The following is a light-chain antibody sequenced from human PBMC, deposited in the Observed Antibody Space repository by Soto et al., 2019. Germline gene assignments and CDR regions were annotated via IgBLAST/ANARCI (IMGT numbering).Light chain of an antibody. J-gene: IGKJ4*01. CDR3: QQRSNWPT. V-gene: IGKV3-11*01. CDR2: DAS. CDR1: QSVSSY. Sequence: EIVLTQSPATLSLSPGERATLSCRASQSVSSYLAWYQQNPGQAPRLLIHDASNRATGIPARFSGSGSGTDFTLPISSLEPEDFAVYYCQQRSNWPTFGGGTKVEIK.